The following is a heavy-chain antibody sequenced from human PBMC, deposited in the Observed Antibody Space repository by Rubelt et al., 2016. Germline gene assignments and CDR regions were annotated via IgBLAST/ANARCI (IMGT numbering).Heavy chain of an antibody. CDR2: LNHSGST. CDR3: ARAGSSGPPPL. J-gene: IGHJ4*02. V-gene: IGHV4-34*01. Sequence: QVQLQQWGTGLLKPSETLSLTCAVHGGSFSGYYWSWIRQPPGKGLEWIGELNHSGSTNYNPSLKSRVTLSLDTSKSQFSLKLSSVIAADTGVDVCARAGSSGPPPLWGPGTLVTVSS. CDR1: GGSFSGYY. D-gene: IGHD6-19*01.